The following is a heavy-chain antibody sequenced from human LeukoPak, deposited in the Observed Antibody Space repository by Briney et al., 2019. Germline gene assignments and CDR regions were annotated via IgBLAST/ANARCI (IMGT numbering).Heavy chain of an antibody. CDR2: INPNSGGT. CDR3: ARGQQWLPNSY. Sequence: ASVKVSCKASGYTFTSYGISWVRQAPGQGLEWMGWINPNSGGTNYAQKFQGRVTVTRDTSISTAYMELNGLRSDDTAVYYCARGQQWLPNSYWGQGTLVTVSS. J-gene: IGHJ4*02. CDR1: GYTFTSYG. D-gene: IGHD6-19*01. V-gene: IGHV1-2*02.